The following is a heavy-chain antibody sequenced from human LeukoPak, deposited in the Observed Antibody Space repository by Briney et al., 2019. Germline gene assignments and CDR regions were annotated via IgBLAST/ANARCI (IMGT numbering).Heavy chain of an antibody. CDR1: GVSISLYY. D-gene: IGHD3-22*01. CDR2: ISYSGSP. V-gene: IGHV4-59*08. CDR3: ARHDSRGGAYDI. J-gene: IGHJ3*02. Sequence: SETLSLTCAVSGVSISLYYWSWVRQTPGKGLEWIAWISYSGSPTYNPSLRSQVTMSVDTSMNQFSLKLTSVTAVDTAVYYCARHDSRGGAYDIWGQGTMVTVSS.